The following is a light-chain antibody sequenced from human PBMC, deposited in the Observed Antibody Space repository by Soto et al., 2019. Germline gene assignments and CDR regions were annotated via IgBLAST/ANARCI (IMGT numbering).Light chain of an antibody. CDR1: QSVSSSY. CDR3: QQYGSSPPT. Sequence: DIQLTQSPGTLSLSPGERASLSCRTSQSVSSSYLAWYQQIPDQAPRLLINDASRRATGIPDRFSGSGSGTDFTLTISRLEPEDFAVYYCQQYGSSPPTFGQGTKV. J-gene: IGKJ1*01. CDR2: DAS. V-gene: IGKV3-20*01.